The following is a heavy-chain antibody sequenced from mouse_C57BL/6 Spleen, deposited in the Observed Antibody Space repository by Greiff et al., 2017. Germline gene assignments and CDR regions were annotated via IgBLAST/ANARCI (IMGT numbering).Heavy chain of an antibody. J-gene: IGHJ1*03. CDR1: GYTFTSYW. Sequence: QVHVKQPGAELVKPGASVKMSCKASGYTFTSYWITWVKQRPGQGLEWIGDIYPGSGSTNYNEKFKSKATLTVDTSSSTAYMQLSSLTSEDSAVYYCARRGLRPFWYFDVWGTGTTVTVSS. CDR2: IYPGSGST. CDR3: ARRGLRPFWYFDV. D-gene: IGHD2-2*01. V-gene: IGHV1-55*01.